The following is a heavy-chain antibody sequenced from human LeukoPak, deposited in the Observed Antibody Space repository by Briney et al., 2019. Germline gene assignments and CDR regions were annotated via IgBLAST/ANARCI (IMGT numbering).Heavy chain of an antibody. V-gene: IGHV1-69*05. CDR3: ARNGYFDWSTHYYYYYYMDV. CDR2: IIPIFGTA. Sequence: SVRVSCKASGGTFSTYAISWVRQAPGQGLEWMGRIIPIFGTANYAQKFQGRVTITTDESTSTAYMELSSLRSEDTAVYYCARNGYFDWSTHYYYYYYMDVWGKGTTVTVSS. CDR1: GGTFSTYA. D-gene: IGHD3-9*01. J-gene: IGHJ6*03.